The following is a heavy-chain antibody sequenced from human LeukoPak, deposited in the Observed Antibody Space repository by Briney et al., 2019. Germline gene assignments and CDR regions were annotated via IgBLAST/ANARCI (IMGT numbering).Heavy chain of an antibody. Sequence: GGSLRLSCAASGFTFSHYGMNWVRQAPGKGLEWVSFTDNSGNYIYYGDSVKGRFSISTDNAQNIVFLQMNGLRAEDTAVYYCARGRSIALLRGVAMSDGFDIWGQGAMVAVSS. D-gene: IGHD3-10*01. CDR2: TDNSGNYI. V-gene: IGHV3-21*01. CDR3: ARGRSIALLRGVAMSDGFDI. CDR1: GFTFSHYG. J-gene: IGHJ3*02.